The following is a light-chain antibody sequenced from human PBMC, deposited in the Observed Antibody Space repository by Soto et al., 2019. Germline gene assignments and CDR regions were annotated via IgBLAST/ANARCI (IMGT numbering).Light chain of an antibody. CDR2: AAS. J-gene: IGKJ1*01. V-gene: IGKV1-39*01. CDR1: QSISSY. CDR3: QQAKSFPWT. Sequence: DIQMTQSPSSLSASVGDRVTITCRASQSISSYLNWYQQKPGKAPKLLIYAASTFQSGVPSRFDASGSGTDFTLTISSLQPEDFGIYYCQQAKSFPWTFGQGTKVDIK.